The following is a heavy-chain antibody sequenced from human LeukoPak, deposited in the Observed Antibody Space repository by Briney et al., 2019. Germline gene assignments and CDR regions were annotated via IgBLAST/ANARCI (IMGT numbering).Heavy chain of an antibody. V-gene: IGHV3-33*01. CDR2: IWYDGSNK. CDR3: ARAVGPFDF. J-gene: IGHJ3*01. Sequence: QPGGSLRLSCAASGFIFSTYGMHWVRQAPGKGLEWVAVIWYDGSNKYYADSVKGRFTISRDNSKNTLNLQMNSLRAEDTAVYYCARAVGPFDFWGQGTMVTVSA. CDR1: GFIFSTYG.